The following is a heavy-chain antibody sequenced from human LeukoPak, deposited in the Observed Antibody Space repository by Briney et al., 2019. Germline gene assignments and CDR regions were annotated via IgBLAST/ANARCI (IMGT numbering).Heavy chain of an antibody. J-gene: IGHJ4*02. D-gene: IGHD1-26*01. CDR2: ISNDGSNK. V-gene: IGHV3-30*03. CDR3: ARRSSGSPPYYFGY. CDR1: GFIFSDYG. Sequence: GGSLRLSCAASGFIFSDYGMHWVRQAPGKGLEWVAVISNDGSNKDYADSVKGRFTISRDNSKNTLYLQMNSLRAEDTAVYYCARRSSGSPPYYFGYWGQGTLVTVSS.